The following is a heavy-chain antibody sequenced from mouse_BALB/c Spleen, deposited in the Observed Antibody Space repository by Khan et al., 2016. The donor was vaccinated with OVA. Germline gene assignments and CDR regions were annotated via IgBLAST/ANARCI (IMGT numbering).Heavy chain of an antibody. Sequence: QVQLQQSGAELVRPGVSVKISCKGSGYTFTDFTMHWVKQSHSMSLEWIGVISTYYGDATYNQKFKDKATMTVDKSSSTAYLELARLTSEDSAISVGTRGGGGNRFAYWGQGTLVTVSA. V-gene: IGHV1S137*01. CDR2: ISTYYGDA. J-gene: IGHJ3*01. CDR1: GYTFTDFT. CDR3: TRGGGGNRFAY.